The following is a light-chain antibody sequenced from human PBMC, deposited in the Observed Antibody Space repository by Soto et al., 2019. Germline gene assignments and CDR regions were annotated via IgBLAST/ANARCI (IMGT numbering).Light chain of an antibody. CDR1: QSISSW. J-gene: IGKJ1*01. CDR3: QQYNSYWT. V-gene: IGKV1-5*01. Sequence: DIQMTQSPSTLSASVGDSDTMTCRARQSISSWLAWYQQKPGKAPKLLIYDASSLESGVPSRFSGSGSGTEFTLTISSLQPVDFATYYCQQYNSYWTFGQGTKVEIK. CDR2: DAS.